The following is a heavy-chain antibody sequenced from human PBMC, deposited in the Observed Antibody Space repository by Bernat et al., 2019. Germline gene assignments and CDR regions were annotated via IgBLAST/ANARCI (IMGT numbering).Heavy chain of an antibody. CDR3: ARDRPHYYDSIGYNWYFDL. J-gene: IGHJ2*01. CDR1: GFTVSSNY. Sequence: EVQLVETGGGLIQPGGSLRLSCAASGFTVSSNYMSWVRQAPGKGLEWVAVIYIGGSTYYADSVKGRFTISRDNSTNTLYLQMNSLSAEDTAVYYCARDRPHYYDSIGYNWYFDLWGRGTLVTASS. CDR2: IYIGGST. D-gene: IGHD3-22*01. V-gene: IGHV3-53*02.